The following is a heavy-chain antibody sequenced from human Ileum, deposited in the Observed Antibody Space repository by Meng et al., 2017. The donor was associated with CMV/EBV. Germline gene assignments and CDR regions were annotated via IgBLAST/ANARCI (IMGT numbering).Heavy chain of an antibody. Sequence: QVQLPQWVAGLLKPSETLSLTGACYSGSRRGYNCNWIRQSPGNGLQWIAEINHVGRTNSNPSLASRVTISQATSKNPCSLKLNSVPVADSAEYYGASGLFRYPDYFDLWGQGTLVTVSS. V-gene: IGHV4-34*01. CDR3: ASGLFRYPDYFDL. J-gene: IGHJ4*02. D-gene: IGHD3-16*02. CDR1: SGSRRGYN. CDR2: INHVGRT.